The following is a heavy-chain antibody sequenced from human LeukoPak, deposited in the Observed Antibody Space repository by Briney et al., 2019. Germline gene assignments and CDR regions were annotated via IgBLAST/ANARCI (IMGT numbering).Heavy chain of an antibody. CDR1: GFTVSSNY. V-gene: IGHV3-53*01. CDR3: AKGTVTTLLIDY. D-gene: IGHD4-17*01. Sequence: GGSLRLSCAASGFTVSSNYMSWVRQAPGKGLEWVSVIYSGGSTYYADSVKGRFTISRDNSKNTLYLQMNSLRAEDTAVYYCAKGTVTTLLIDYWGQGTLVTVSS. CDR2: IYSGGST. J-gene: IGHJ4*02.